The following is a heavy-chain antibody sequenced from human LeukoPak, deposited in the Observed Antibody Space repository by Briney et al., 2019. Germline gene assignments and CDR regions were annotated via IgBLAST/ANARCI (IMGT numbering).Heavy chain of an antibody. CDR3: ARHITMVRGVIPYYYYGMDV. V-gene: IGHV5-51*01. D-gene: IGHD3-10*01. Sequence: GESLEISCKASGYSFTSYWIGWVRQMPGKGLEWMGIIYPGDSDTRYSPSFQGQVTISAVKSISTAYLQWSSLKASDTAMYYCARHITMVRGVIPYYYYGMDVWGQGTTVTVSS. CDR2: IYPGDSDT. J-gene: IGHJ6*02. CDR1: GYSFTSYW.